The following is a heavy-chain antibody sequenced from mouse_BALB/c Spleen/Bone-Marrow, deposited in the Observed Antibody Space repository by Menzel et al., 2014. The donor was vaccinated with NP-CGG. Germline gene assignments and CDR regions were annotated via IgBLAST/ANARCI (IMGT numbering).Heavy chain of an antibody. J-gene: IGHJ2*01. CDR1: GFAFSSYD. Sequence: EVMLVESGGGLVKPGGSLKLSCAASGFAFSSYDMSWVRQTPEKRLEWVATIRSGGTDTYYSDSVKGRITISRDNARNTLYLQMSSLRSDDTALYYCARRRGYDYAFDYWGQGTTLTVSS. CDR2: IRSGGTDT. CDR3: ARRRGYDYAFDY. D-gene: IGHD2-4*01. V-gene: IGHV5-9*02.